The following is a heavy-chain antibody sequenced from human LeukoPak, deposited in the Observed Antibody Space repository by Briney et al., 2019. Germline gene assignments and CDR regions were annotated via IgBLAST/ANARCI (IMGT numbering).Heavy chain of an antibody. Sequence: SETLSLTCAVYGGSFSGYYWSWIRQPPGKGLEWIGEMNHSGSTNYNPSLKSRVTISVDTSKNQFSLKLSSVTAADTAVYYCARGRRALYYDFWSGYYNSWFDPWGQGTLVTVSS. D-gene: IGHD3-3*01. CDR1: GGSFSGYY. CDR3: ARGRRALYYDFWSGYYNSWFDP. V-gene: IGHV4-34*01. CDR2: MNHSGST. J-gene: IGHJ5*02.